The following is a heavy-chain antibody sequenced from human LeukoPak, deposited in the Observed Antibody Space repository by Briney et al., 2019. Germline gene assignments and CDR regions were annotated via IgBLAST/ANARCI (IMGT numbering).Heavy chain of an antibody. CDR1: GFTFSSYA. Sequence: GGSLRLSCAASGFTFSSYAMSWVRQAPGKGLEWVSAISGSGGTTYYADSVKGRFTISRDNSKNTLYLQMNSLRAEDTAIYYCAKGAHSSSWYCFDYWGQGTLVTVSS. J-gene: IGHJ4*02. D-gene: IGHD6-13*01. CDR3: AKGAHSSSWYCFDY. CDR2: ISGSGGTT. V-gene: IGHV3-23*01.